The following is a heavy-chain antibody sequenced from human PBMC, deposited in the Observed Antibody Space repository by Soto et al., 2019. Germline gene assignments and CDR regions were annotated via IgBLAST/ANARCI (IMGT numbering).Heavy chain of an antibody. CDR3: ARDRGDGYNSGYFDY. J-gene: IGHJ4*02. V-gene: IGHV4-59*01. Sequence: PSETLSLTCTVSGGSISSYYWSWIRQPPGKGLEWIGYIYYSGGTNYNPSLKSRVTISVDTSKNQFSLKLSSVTAADTAVYYCARDRGDGYNSGYFDYWGQGTLVTVSS. CDR2: IYYSGGT. D-gene: IGHD5-12*01. CDR1: GGSISSYY.